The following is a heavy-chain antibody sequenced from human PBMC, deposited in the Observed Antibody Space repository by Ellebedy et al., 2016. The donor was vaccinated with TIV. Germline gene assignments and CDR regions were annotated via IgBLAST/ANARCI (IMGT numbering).Heavy chain of an antibody. D-gene: IGHD5-12*01. J-gene: IGHJ6*01. CDR3: AKSRHLLSGYDNYYYYYGVDV. Sequence: GESLKISCQASGYNFADFWIAWVRQMPGRGLEWMGVIDPGDSDTRYSPPFEGQVTISADKSSSTVHLQWRSLNASDTATYYCAKSRHLLSGYDNYYYYYGVDVWGLGTTVTVSS. CDR1: GYNFADFW. V-gene: IGHV5-51*01. CDR2: IDPGDSDT.